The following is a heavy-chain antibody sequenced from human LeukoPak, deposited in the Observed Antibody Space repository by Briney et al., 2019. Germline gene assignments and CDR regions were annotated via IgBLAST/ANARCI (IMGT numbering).Heavy chain of an antibody. V-gene: IGHV3-21*01. CDR2: ISSSSSYI. J-gene: IGHJ5*02. D-gene: IGHD3-9*01. CDR1: GFTFSSYS. Sequence: GGSLRLSCAASGFTFSSYSMNWVRQAPGKGLEWVSSISSSSSYIYYADSVKGRFTISRDNAKNSLYLQMNSLRAEDTAVYYCARGTVLRYFDRIWFDPWGQGTLVTVSS. CDR3: ARGTVLRYFDRIWFDP.